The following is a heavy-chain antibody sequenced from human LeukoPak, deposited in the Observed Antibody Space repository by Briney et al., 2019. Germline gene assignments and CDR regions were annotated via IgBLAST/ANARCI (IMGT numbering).Heavy chain of an antibody. CDR3: PRGPYYYDSSGYYYRGAFDY. Sequence: GGSLTLSCAASGFTFSDYYMSWIRQAPGKGLEWVSYISSSGSTIYYADSVKGRFTISRDNAKNSLYLQMNSLRAEDTAVYYCPRGPYYYDSSGYYYRGAFDYCGQGTLVTVYS. CDR2: ISSSGSTI. V-gene: IGHV3-11*01. CDR1: GFTFSDYY. J-gene: IGHJ4*02. D-gene: IGHD3-22*01.